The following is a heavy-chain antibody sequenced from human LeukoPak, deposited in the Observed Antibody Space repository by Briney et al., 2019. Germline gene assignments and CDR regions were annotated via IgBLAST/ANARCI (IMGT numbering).Heavy chain of an antibody. CDR1: GYTVSSNH. CDR3: ATSGSDYYGMDV. Sequence: PGGSLRLSCAASGYTVSSNHMSWVRQTPGKGLERVSVIYSGGSTYYLDSVKGRFTIPRDNSKNTLYLQMNSLRAEDTAVYYCATSGSDYYGMDVWGQGTTVTVSS. V-gene: IGHV3-53*01. CDR2: IYSGGST. J-gene: IGHJ6*02. D-gene: IGHD5-12*01.